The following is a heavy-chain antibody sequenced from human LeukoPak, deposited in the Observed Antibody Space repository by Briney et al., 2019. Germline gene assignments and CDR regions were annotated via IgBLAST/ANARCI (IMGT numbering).Heavy chain of an antibody. CDR1: GYTFTGYY. Sequence: ASVKVSCKASGYTFTGYYMHWVRQAAGQGLEWMGWINPNSGGTNYAQKFQGRVTMTRDTSISTAYMELSRLRSDDTAVYYCAIPLGYCSGGSCYDGVNWFDPWGQGTLVTVSS. CDR2: INPNSGGT. J-gene: IGHJ5*02. V-gene: IGHV1-2*02. CDR3: AIPLGYCSGGSCYDGVNWFDP. D-gene: IGHD2-15*01.